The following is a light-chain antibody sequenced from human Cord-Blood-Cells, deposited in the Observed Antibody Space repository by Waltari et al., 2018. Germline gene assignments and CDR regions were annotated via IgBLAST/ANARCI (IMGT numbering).Light chain of an antibody. CDR2: GAS. CDR3: QQYNNWPYT. CDR1: QCVSII. J-gene: IGKJ2*01. Sequence: EIVITQSQATPSVSPGERATLSCRASQCVSIIVAWYQQKPGQAPRLLIYGASTRNTGIPAMFSGSGSGTEFTLTISSLQSEDFAVYYCQQYNNWPYTFGQGTKLEIK. V-gene: IGKV3-15*01.